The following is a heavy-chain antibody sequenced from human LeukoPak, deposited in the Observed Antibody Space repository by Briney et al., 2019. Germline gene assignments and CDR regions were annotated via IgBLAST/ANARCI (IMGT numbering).Heavy chain of an antibody. J-gene: IGHJ4*02. D-gene: IGHD1-26*01. CDR2: IGWDDDK. Sequence: SGPALVKPTQTLTLTCTFSGFSLSTSGMRVSWIRQPPGKALEWLARIGWDDDKFYRTSLKTRLIISKDTSKNQVVLTMTNMDPVDTATYYCARMAYSGNYWTSFDYWGQGTLVTVSS. CDR3: ARMAYSGNYWTSFDY. CDR1: GFSLSTSGMR. V-gene: IGHV2-70*04.